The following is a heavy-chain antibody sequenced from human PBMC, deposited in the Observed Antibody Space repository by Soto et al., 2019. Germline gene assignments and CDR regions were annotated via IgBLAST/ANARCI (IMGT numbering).Heavy chain of an antibody. CDR2: IKSKTDGGTT. CDR1: GFTFSNAW. J-gene: IGHJ4*02. V-gene: IGHV3-15*01. Sequence: GGSLRLSCAASGFTFSNAWMSWVRQAPGKGLEWVGRIKSKTDGGTTDYAAPVKGRFTISRDDSKNTLYLQMNSLKTEDTAVYYCTTDSTERGLYCSGGSCYFDYWGQGTLVTVSS. D-gene: IGHD2-15*01. CDR3: TTDSTERGLYCSGGSCYFDY.